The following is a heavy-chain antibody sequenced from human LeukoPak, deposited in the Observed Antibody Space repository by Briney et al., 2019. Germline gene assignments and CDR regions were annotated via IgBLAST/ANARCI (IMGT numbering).Heavy chain of an antibody. CDR3: ATVDVGLYCTNGVCYDFEY. D-gene: IGHD2-8*01. CDR2: FDPEDGET. Sequence: ASVKVSCKVSGYTLTELSMHWVRQAPGKGLEWMGGFDPEDGETIYAQKFQGRVTMTEDTSTDTAYMELSSLRSEDTAVYYCATVDVGLYCTNGVCYDFEYWGQGTLVTVSS. V-gene: IGHV1-24*01. CDR1: GYTLTELS. J-gene: IGHJ4*02.